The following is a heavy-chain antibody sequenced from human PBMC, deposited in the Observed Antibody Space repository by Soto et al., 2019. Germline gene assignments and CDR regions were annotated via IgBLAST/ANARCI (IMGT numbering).Heavy chain of an antibody. CDR2: IWYDGSNK. V-gene: IGHV3-33*01. CDR3: ARFPLSPLYGSFDY. D-gene: IGHD3-16*01. J-gene: IGHJ4*02. CDR1: GFTFSSYG. Sequence: GGSLRLSCAASGFTFSSYGMHWVRQAPGKGLEWVAVIWYDGSNKYYADSVKGRFTISRDNSKNTLYLQMNSLRAEDTAVYYCARFPLSPLYGSFDYWGQGTLVTVSS.